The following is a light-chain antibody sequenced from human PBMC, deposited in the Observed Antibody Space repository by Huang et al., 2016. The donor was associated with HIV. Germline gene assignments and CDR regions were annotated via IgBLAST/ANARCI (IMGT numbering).Light chain of an antibody. CDR2: GAS. CDR1: EGISNY. J-gene: IGKJ5*01. Sequence: IQLTQSPFALSASVGARVTIICRASEGISNYLAWYQQKPGKAPKLLIYGASTLQAGVASRFAGSGSGTDFALTISSLQPEDFATYYCQYVNSFPITFGQGTRLDIK. V-gene: IGKV1-9*01. CDR3: QYVNSFPIT.